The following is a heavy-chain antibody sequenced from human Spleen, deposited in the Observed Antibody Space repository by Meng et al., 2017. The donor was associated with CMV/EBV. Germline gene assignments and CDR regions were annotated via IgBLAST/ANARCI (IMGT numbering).Heavy chain of an antibody. V-gene: IGHV3-21*01. CDR2: ISSSSTYI. J-gene: IGHJ6*02. Sequence: GESLKISCAASGFSLSSYKMNWVRQAPGKGLEWVSSISSSSTYIHHADSVKGRFTVSRDNAKNSVYLQMNSLRAEDTAVYYCARDHWTGSSSDVWGQGTTVTVSS. CDR3: ARDHWTGSSSDV. D-gene: IGHD3/OR15-3a*01. CDR1: GFSLSSYK.